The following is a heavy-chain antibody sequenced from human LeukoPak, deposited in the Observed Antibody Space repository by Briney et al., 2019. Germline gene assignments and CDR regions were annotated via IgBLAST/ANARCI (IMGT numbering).Heavy chain of an antibody. J-gene: IGHJ4*02. V-gene: IGHV4-59*01. D-gene: IGHD6-13*01. CDR3: ARESGNSFHN. CDR1: GGSINSDY. CDR2: IYYSGST. Sequence: ASETLSLTCTVSGGSINSDYWSWIRQPPGKGLEWIGYIYYSGSTNSNPSLKSRVTMSLDTSQNQFSLRLTSVTAADTAVYYCARESGNSFHNWGQGTLVTVSS.